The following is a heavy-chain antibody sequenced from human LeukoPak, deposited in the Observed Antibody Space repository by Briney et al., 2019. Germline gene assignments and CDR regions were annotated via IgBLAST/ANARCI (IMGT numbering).Heavy chain of an antibody. D-gene: IGHD3-22*01. CDR2: INHSGST. V-gene: IGHV4-34*01. CDR1: GGSFSGYY. CDR3: ARAFLASSGYYGDY. J-gene: IGHJ4*02. Sequence: SETLSLTCAVYGGSFSGYYWSRIRQPPGKGLEWIGEINHSGSTNYNPSLKSRVTISVDTSKNQFSLKLSSVTAADTAVYYCARAFLASSGYYGDYWGQGTLVTVSS.